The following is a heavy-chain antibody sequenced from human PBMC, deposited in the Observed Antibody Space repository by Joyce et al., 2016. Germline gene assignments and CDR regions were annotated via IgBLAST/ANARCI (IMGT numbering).Heavy chain of an antibody. CDR3: AGGILTGYFDY. J-gene: IGHJ4*02. D-gene: IGHD3-9*01. CDR2: ITYDGSNK. CDR1: GFTFSNYG. V-gene: IGHV3-30*03. Sequence: QGQLVESGGGVVQPGRSLRLSCAASGFTFSNYGMAWVRQAPGKGMEWVAVITYDGSNKHYGDSVKGRFTISRDNSKNTLYLQMNSLRTEDTAVYFCAGGILTGYFDYWGQGTLVSVSS.